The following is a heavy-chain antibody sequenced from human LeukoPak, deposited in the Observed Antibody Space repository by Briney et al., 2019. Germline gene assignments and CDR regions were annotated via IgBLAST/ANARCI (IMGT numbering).Heavy chain of an antibody. Sequence: PGGSLRLSCAASGFTFRSYTMNWVRQAPGKGLEWVSFISSSGSSISYADSVKGRFTISRDNAKNSLYLQMNSLRAEDTAVYYCARRPNYGGNEDDYYYGLDVWGQGTTVTVSS. J-gene: IGHJ6*02. CDR2: ISSSGSSI. V-gene: IGHV3-48*01. CDR3: ARRPNYGGNEDDYYYGLDV. D-gene: IGHD4-23*01. CDR1: GFTFRSYT.